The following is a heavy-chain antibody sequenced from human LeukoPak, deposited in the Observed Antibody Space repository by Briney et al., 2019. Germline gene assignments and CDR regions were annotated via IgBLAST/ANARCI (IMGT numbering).Heavy chain of an antibody. D-gene: IGHD4-23*01. Sequence: PSETLSFTCTVSGGSLNNDYFTWIRQPAGKGLEWIGRIHFGGTTNYNPSFGSRLTLSIDTSKKEISLKLSSVTAADTAVYYCATLRDGGGNYPLFDNWGQGALVTVSA. V-gene: IGHV4-4*07. CDR1: GGSLNNDY. CDR2: IHFGGTT. CDR3: ATLRDGGGNYPLFDN. J-gene: IGHJ4*02.